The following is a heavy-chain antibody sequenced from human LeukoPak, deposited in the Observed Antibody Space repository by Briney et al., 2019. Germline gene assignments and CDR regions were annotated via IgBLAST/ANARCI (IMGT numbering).Heavy chain of an antibody. D-gene: IGHD4-17*01. CDR2: IIPIFGTA. CDR3: ARARDYGDYPLGYYYYYVDV. Sequence: ASVKVSCKASGGTFSSYAISWVRQAPGQGLEWMGGIIPIFGTANYAQKFQGRVTVTTDESTSTAYVELSSLRSEDTAVYYCARARDYGDYPLGYYYYYVDVWGKGTTVTVSS. J-gene: IGHJ6*03. V-gene: IGHV1-69*05. CDR1: GGTFSSYA.